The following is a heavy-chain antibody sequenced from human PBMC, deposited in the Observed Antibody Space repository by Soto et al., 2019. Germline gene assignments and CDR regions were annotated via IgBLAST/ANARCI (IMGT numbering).Heavy chain of an antibody. CDR2: IYYSGST. D-gene: IGHD3-10*01. Sequence: SETLSLTCTVSGGSISSGGYYWSWIRQHPGKGLEWIGYIYYSGSTYYNPSLKSRVTISVDTSKNQFSLKLSSVTAADTAVYYCARAVGGFGELFPIDYWGQGTLVTVSS. V-gene: IGHV4-31*03. CDR3: ARAVGGFGELFPIDY. CDR1: GGSISSGGYY. J-gene: IGHJ4*02.